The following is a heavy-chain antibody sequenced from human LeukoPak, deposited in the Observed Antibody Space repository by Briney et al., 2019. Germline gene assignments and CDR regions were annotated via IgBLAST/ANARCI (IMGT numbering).Heavy chain of an antibody. CDR2: IFYSEST. CDR1: GGSISSGGYY. D-gene: IGHD2-2*01. Sequence: SQTLSHTCTVSGGSISSGGYYWSWIRQHPGKGLEWIGYIFYSESTHYNPSLKSRVTISVDTSKNQFSLKLSSVTAADTAVYFCARSVVPAAIYDWYFDLWGRGTLVAVSS. CDR3: ARSVVPAAIYDWYFDL. J-gene: IGHJ2*01. V-gene: IGHV4-31*03.